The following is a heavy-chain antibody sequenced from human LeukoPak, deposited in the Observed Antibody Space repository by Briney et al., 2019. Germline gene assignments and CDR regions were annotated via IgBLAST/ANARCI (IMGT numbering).Heavy chain of an antibody. Sequence: PSETLSLTCAVYGGSFSGYYWSWIRQPPGKGLEWIGEINHSGSTNYNPSLKSRVTISVNTSKNQFSLKLSSVTAADTAVYYCARHRRRWLQFDYWGQGTLVTVSS. CDR1: GGSFSGYY. D-gene: IGHD5-24*01. CDR3: ARHRRRWLQFDY. V-gene: IGHV4-34*01. CDR2: INHSGST. J-gene: IGHJ4*02.